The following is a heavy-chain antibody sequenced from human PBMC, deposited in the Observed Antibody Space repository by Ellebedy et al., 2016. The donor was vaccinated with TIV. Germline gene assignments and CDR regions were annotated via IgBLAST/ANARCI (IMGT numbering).Heavy chain of an antibody. J-gene: IGHJ3*02. CDR2: ISWNSGSI. CDR3: AKGESYYNNAFDI. CDR1: GFTFDDYA. D-gene: IGHD3-9*01. V-gene: IGHV3-9*03. Sequence: PGGSLRLSCAASGFTFDDYAMHWVRQAPGKGLEWVSGISWNSGSIGYADSVKGRFTISRDNAKNSLYLQMNSLRAEDMALYYCAKGESYYNNAFDIWGQGTMVTVSS.